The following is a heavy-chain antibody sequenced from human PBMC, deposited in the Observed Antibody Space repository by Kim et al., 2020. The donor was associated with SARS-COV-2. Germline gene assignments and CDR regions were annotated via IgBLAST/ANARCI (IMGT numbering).Heavy chain of an antibody. V-gene: IGHV4-4*02. CDR3: ARVSVDYDILTGYSGNWFDP. CDR2: IYHSGST. J-gene: IGHJ5*02. D-gene: IGHD3-9*01. Sequence: SETLSLTCAVSGGSISSSNWWSWVRQPPGKGLEWIGEIYHSGSTNYNPSLKSRVTISVDKSKNQFSLKLSSVTAADTAVYYCARVSVDYDILTGYSGNWFDPWGQGTLVTVSS. CDR1: GGSISSSNW.